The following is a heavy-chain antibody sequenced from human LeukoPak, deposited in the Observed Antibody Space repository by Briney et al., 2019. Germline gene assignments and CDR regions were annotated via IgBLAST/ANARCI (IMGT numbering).Heavy chain of an antibody. CDR3: ARDRAKLRYFDWLLFDY. V-gene: IGHV3-7*01. CDR2: IKQDGSEK. Sequence: GGSLRLSCAASGFTFSSYWMSWVRQAPGKGLEWVANIKQDGSEKYYVDSVKGRFTISRDNAKNSLYLQMNSLRAEDTAVYYCARDRAKLRYFDWLLFDYWGQGTLVTVSS. CDR1: GFTFSSYW. D-gene: IGHD3-9*01. J-gene: IGHJ4*02.